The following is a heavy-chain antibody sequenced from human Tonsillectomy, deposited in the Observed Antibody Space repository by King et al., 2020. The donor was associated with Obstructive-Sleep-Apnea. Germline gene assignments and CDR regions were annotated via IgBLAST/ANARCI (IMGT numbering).Heavy chain of an antibody. V-gene: IGHV4-34*01. CDR1: GGSFSGYY. Sequence: VQLQQWGAGLLKPSETLSLTCAVYGGSFSGYYWSWIRQPPGKGLEWIGEINHSGSTNYNPSLKSRVTISVDTSKNQFSLKLSSVTAADTAVYYCARGRWFNDPGYFQHWGQGTLVTVSS. CDR3: ARGRWFNDPGYFQH. J-gene: IGHJ1*01. CDR2: INHSGST. D-gene: IGHD2-15*01.